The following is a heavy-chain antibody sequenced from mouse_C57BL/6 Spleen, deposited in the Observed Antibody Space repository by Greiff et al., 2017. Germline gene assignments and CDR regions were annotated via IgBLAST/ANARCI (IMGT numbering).Heavy chain of an antibody. Sequence: VQLQQSGPELVKPGASVKLSCKASGYTFTSYDINWVKQRPGKGLEWIGWIYPGDGSTKYNEKFKGKATLTVDTSSSTAYMELHSLTSEDSAVXVGARLRFYYGYGFDYWGQGTMLTVSA. CDR1: GYTFTSYD. CDR3: ARLRFYYGYGFDY. J-gene: IGHJ2*01. CDR2: IYPGDGST. D-gene: IGHD2-2*01. V-gene: IGHV1-85*01.